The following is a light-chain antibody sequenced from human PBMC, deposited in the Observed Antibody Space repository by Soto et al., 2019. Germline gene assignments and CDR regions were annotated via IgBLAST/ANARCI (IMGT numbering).Light chain of an antibody. CDR1: TSNIGTNT. Sequence: QSVLTQPPSASGTPGQAVTISCSGSTSNIGTNTVKWYQQVPGSAPKILIYNDVQRPSGVPDRFSGSKSGTSASLVISGLQSEDEGDYYCAAWDDSVWVFGGGTKLTVL. CDR3: AAWDDSVWV. CDR2: NDV. V-gene: IGLV1-44*01. J-gene: IGLJ3*02.